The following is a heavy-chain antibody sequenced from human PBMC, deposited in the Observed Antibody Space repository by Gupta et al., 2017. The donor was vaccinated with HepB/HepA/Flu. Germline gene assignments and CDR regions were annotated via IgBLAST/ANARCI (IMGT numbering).Heavy chain of an antibody. V-gene: IGHV1-8*01. CDR3: VRVGADGDYHQL. J-gene: IGHJ4*02. CDR1: GYTFTSYD. CDR2: MNPNSGNT. Sequence: QVQLVQPGAEVKKPGASVMVSCTASGYTFTSYDINWVQQDTGQGLEWMGWMNPNSGNTGYEQKSQGRVTMTRNTSISTAYMELSSLRSEDTAVYYCVRVGADGDYHQLWGQGTLVTVSS. D-gene: IGHD4-17*01.